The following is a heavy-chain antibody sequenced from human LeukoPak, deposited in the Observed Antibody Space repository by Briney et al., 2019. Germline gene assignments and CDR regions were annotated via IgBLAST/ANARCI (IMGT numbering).Heavy chain of an antibody. CDR3: ATPGAKDVFCSAY. J-gene: IGHJ4*02. Sequence: SETLSLTCAVSGGSISSSTYYWGWIRQPPGKGLEWIGSIYYSGNTYYTNPSLKSRVTMSVDTSKNQFSLKLSSVTAADTAVYYCATPGAKDVFCSAYWGQGALVTVSS. D-gene: IGHD2-2*01. CDR2: IYYSGNT. CDR1: GGSISSSTYY. V-gene: IGHV4-39*01.